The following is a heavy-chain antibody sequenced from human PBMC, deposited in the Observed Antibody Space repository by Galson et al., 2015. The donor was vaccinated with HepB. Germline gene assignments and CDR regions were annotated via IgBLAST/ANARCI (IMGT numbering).Heavy chain of an antibody. J-gene: IGHJ4*02. CDR1: GGTFSSYA. D-gene: IGHD3-10*01. Sequence: SVMVSCKASGGTFSSYAIDWVRQAPGQGLEWMGGIIPIFGTGKYAQKFQGRVTITADESTSTAYMALSSLRSEDTAVYYCARGYGSGNHYYHYWGQGTLITVSS. V-gene: IGHV1-69*13. CDR2: IIPIFGTG. CDR3: ARGYGSGNHYYHY.